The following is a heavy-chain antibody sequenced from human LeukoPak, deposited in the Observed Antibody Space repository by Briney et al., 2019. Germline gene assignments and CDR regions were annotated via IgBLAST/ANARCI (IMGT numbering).Heavy chain of an antibody. J-gene: IGHJ6*02. CDR1: GFTFSGYA. D-gene: IGHD2-15*01. CDR2: ISYDGSNN. CDR3: ARDDGPIVVVVAASGWNYGMDV. Sequence: GRSLRLSCAASGFTFSGYAMHWVRQAPGKGLEWVAVISYDGSNNYYADSVKGRFTISRDNSKNTLYLQMNSLRAEDTAVYYCARDDGPIVVVVAASGWNYGMDVWGQGTTVTVSS. V-gene: IGHV3-30-3*01.